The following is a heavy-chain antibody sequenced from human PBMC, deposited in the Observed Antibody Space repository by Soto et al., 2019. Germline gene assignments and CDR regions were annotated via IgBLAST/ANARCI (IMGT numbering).Heavy chain of an antibody. V-gene: IGHV1-46*01. CDR2: THPSGDT. CDR3: VRGYCTTSHCSGDLQF. Sequence: ASVKVSCKASGYKFTTYFIHWVGQAPGQGLEWMGMTHPSGDTGYAHKFRDRVTMIIDPSTTTAYMELMNLKSENTPVYFSVRGYCTTSHCSGDLQFWGQGTLVTVSS. D-gene: IGHD2-15*01. J-gene: IGHJ1*01. CDR1: GYKFTTYF.